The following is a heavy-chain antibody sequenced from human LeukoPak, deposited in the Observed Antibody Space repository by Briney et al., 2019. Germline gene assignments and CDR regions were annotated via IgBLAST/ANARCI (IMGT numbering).Heavy chain of an antibody. Sequence: SVKVSCKASGGTFSSYAISWVRPAPGQGLEWMGGIIPIFGTANYAQKFQGRVTITADESTSTAYMELSSLRSEDTAVCYCAREFRYCSGGSCYREVLPDYWGQGTLVTVSS. CDR2: IIPIFGTA. D-gene: IGHD2-15*01. CDR1: GGTFSSYA. CDR3: AREFRYCSGGSCYREVLPDY. V-gene: IGHV1-69*13. J-gene: IGHJ4*02.